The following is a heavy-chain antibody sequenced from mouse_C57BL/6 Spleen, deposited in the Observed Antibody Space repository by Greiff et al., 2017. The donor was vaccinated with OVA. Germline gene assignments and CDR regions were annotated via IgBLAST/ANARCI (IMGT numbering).Heavy chain of an antibody. CDR3: ARWEAWFAY. Sequence: EVQRVESEGGLVQPGSSMKLSCTASGFTFSDYYMAWVRQVPEKGLEWVANINYDGSSTYYLDSLKSRFIISRDNAKNILYLQMSSLKSEDTATYYCARWEAWFAYWGQGTLVTVSA. CDR2: INYDGSST. D-gene: IGHD4-1*01. J-gene: IGHJ3*01. V-gene: IGHV5-16*01. CDR1: GFTFSDYY.